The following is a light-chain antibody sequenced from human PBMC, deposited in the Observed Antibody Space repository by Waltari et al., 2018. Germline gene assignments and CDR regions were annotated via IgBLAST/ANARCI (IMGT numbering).Light chain of an antibody. CDR2: DVG. V-gene: IGLV2-14*03. Sequence: QSALTQPASVSGSPGQSITISCTGTSSDVGGYNYVSWYQQHPGKAPKLLISDVGDRPSGVSHRFSGSKSGNTASLTISGLQAEDEADYYCSSYSGTTTLVFGGGTKLTVL. CDR1: SSDVGGYNY. CDR3: SSYSGTTTLV. J-gene: IGLJ3*02.